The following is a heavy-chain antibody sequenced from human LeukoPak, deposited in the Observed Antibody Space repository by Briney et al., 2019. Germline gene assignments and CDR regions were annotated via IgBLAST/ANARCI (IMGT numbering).Heavy chain of an antibody. CDR3: ARAGYCSGGSCYSGNWFDP. CDR1: GYTFTSYY. V-gene: IGHV1-46*01. Sequence: ASVKVSCKASGYTFTSYYMHWVRQAPGQGLEWMGIINPSGGSTSYAQKFQGRVTMTRDTSTSTAYMELSSLRSEDTAVYYCARAGYCSGGSCYSGNWFDPWGQGTLVTVSS. CDR2: INPSGGST. D-gene: IGHD2-15*01. J-gene: IGHJ5*02.